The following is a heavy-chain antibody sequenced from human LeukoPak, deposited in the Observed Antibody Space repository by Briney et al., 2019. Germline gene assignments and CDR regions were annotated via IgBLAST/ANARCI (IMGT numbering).Heavy chain of an antibody. J-gene: IGHJ4*02. Sequence: GGSLRLSCAASGFTFSSYWMSWVRQAPGKGLEWVANIKQDGSEKYYVDSVKGRFTISRDNAKNSLYLQMNSLRAEDTAVYFCAKRGVVIRVILVGFHKEAYYFDSWGQGALVTVSA. CDR1: GFTFSSYW. V-gene: IGHV3-7*03. CDR2: IKQDGSEK. CDR3: AKRGVVIRVILVGFHKEAYYFDS. D-gene: IGHD3-22*01.